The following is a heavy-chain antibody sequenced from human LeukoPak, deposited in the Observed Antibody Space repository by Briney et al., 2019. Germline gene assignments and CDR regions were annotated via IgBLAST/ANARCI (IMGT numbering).Heavy chain of an antibody. J-gene: IGHJ4*02. V-gene: IGHV5-51*01. Sequence: TVSCKASGYTFTSYAMNWVRQAPGQGLEWMGIIYPGDSDTRYSPSFQGQVTISADKSISTAYLQWSSLKASDTAMYYCARHKTLDYWGQGTLVTDSS. CDR3: ARHKTLDY. CDR2: IYPGDSDT. CDR1: GYTFTSYA.